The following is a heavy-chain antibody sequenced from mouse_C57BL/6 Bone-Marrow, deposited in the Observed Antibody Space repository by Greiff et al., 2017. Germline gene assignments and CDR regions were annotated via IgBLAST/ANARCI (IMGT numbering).Heavy chain of an antibody. J-gene: IGHJ2*01. Sequence: QVQLQQSGAELVRPGTSVKVSCKASGYAFTNYLIEWVKQRPGQGLEWIGVINPGSGGTTYNEKFKGKATLTAAKSSSTAYMQLSRLTSEDSAVYFCARHLFGDFDYWGQGTTLTVSS. CDR2: INPGSGGT. CDR3: ARHLFGDFDY. D-gene: IGHD3-1*01. CDR1: GYAFTNYL. V-gene: IGHV1-54*01.